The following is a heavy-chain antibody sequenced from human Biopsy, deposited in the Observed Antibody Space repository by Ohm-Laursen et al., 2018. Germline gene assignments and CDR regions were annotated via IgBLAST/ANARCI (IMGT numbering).Heavy chain of an antibody. D-gene: IGHD2-2*01. CDR1: YGSISGHF. CDR2: VYYNGNT. CDR3: ARMPHFDY. J-gene: IGHJ4*02. Sequence: SETLSLTCAVTYGSISGHFWSWIRQAPGKGLEWIGYVYYNGNTNYSPSLKSRATISLDTSKNQFSLRLIYVTAADTAVYYCARMPHFDYWGQGILVTVSS. V-gene: IGHV4-59*11.